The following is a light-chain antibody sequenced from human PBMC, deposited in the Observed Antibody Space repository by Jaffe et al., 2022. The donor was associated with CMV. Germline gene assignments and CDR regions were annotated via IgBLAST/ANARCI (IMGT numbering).Light chain of an antibody. CDR3: SSYAGTITRCV. CDR2: DVS. J-gene: IGLJ3*02. V-gene: IGLV2-14*03. CDR1: SSDVGGYNY. Sequence: QSALTQPASVSGSPGQSITISCTGSSSDVGGYNYVSWYQQHPGKAPKLIIYDVSNRPSGVSNRFSGSKSGNTASLTISGLQAEDEADYYCSSYAGTITRCVFGGGTKLTVL.